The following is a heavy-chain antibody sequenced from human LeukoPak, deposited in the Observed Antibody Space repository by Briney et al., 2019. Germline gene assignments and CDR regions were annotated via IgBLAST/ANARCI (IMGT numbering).Heavy chain of an antibody. V-gene: IGHV3-74*01. CDR2: INTDGSST. CDR3: ARGHYYDSSGYYPY. CDR1: GFTFSSYW. J-gene: IGHJ4*02. Sequence: GGSLRLSCAASGFTFSSYWMYWVRQAPGKGLVWVSRINTDGSSTTYADSVKGRFTISRDNAKNTLYLQMNSLRAEDTAVYYCARGHYYDSSGYYPYWGQGTLVTVSS. D-gene: IGHD3-22*01.